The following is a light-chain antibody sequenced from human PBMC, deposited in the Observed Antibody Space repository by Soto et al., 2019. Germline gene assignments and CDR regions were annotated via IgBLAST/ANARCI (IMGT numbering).Light chain of an antibody. CDR3: QHYNSYSEA. CDR1: QSISSW. Sequence: DIQMTQYPSTLSASVGYRVTITCRASQSISSWLAWYQQKPGKAPKLLIYKASTLKSGVPSRFSGSGSGTEFTLTISSLQPDDFAPYYCQHYNSYSEAFGQGTNVDIK. V-gene: IGKV1-5*03. J-gene: IGKJ1*01. CDR2: KAS.